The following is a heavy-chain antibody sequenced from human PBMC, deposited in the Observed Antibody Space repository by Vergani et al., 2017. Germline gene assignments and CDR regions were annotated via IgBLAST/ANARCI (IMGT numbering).Heavy chain of an antibody. J-gene: IGHJ4*02. CDR3: AGGLAARESLDY. D-gene: IGHD6-6*01. CDR1: GFTLSSYG. CDR2: IWYDGSNK. Sequence: QVQLVESGGGVVQPGRSLRLSCAAPGFTLSSYGMHWVRQAPGKGLEWVAVIWYDGSNKYYADSVKGRFTISRDNSKNTLYLQMNSLRAEDTAVYYCAGGLAARESLDYWGQGTLVTVSS. V-gene: IGHV3-33*01.